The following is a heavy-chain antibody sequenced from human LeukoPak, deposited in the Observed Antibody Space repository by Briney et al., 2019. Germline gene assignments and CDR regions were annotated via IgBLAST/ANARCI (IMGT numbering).Heavy chain of an antibody. D-gene: IGHD6-19*01. CDR3: ASGSVAGTFRQDY. CDR1: GYTFTGYY. J-gene: IGHJ4*02. V-gene: IGHV1-18*04. CDR2: ISAYNGNT. Sequence: ASVKVSCKASGYTFTGYYTHWVRQAPGQGLEWMGWISAYNGNTNYAQKLQGRVTMTTDTSTSTAYMELRSLRSDDTAVYYCASGSVAGTFRQDYWGQGTLVTVSS.